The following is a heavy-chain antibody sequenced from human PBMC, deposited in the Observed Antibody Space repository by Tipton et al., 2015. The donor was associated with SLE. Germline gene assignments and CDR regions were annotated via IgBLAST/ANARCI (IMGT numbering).Heavy chain of an antibody. CDR1: GGSISSYY. CDR3: ARLHGYSYGLNWFDP. V-gene: IGHV4-4*07. Sequence: TLSLTCTVSGGSISSYYWSWIRQPAGGGLEWIGRIYTNEKPNYNPSLKSRVTKSVDTSKNHFSLRLTSVIAADTAVYYCARLHGYSYGLNWFDPWGQGTLISVSS. J-gene: IGHJ5*02. D-gene: IGHD5-18*01. CDR2: IYTNEKP.